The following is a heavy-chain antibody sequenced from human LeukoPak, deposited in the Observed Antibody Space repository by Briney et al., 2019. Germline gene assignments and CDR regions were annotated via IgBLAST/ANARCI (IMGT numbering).Heavy chain of an antibody. CDR3: ARDFLSDENQLRLAAPFDY. V-gene: IGHV3-21*01. J-gene: IGHJ4*02. CDR2: ISSRSRYI. CDR1: GLTLSSYR. D-gene: IGHD2-2*01. Sequence: PVGSLRLSCAASGLTLSSYRMNWVRQAPGKRLEWVSAISSRSRYIYYADSGKGRFNISRDNAQNSLYLQMNSLRAEDTAVYYCARDFLSDENQLRLAAPFDYWGQGTLVTVSS.